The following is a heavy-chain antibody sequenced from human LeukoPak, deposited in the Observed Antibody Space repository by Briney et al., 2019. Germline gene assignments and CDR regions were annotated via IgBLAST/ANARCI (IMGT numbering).Heavy chain of an antibody. J-gene: IGHJ4*02. D-gene: IGHD5-24*01. Sequence: GGSLRLSCRASGFTFSNYWMTWVRQAPGKGLEWLANINEEGTEENYVDSVKGRFTISRDNAKNSMFLQMNSLRAEDTAIYYCARGSRGPYYWGQGTLVTVSS. CDR2: INEEGTEE. CDR1: GFTFSNYW. V-gene: IGHV3-7*03. CDR3: ARGSRGPYY.